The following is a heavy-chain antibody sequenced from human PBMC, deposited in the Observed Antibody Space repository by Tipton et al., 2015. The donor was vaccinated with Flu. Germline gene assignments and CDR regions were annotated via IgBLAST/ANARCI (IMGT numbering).Heavy chain of an antibody. CDR1: GFRFNTFW. J-gene: IGHJ4*02. V-gene: IGHV3-7*01. Sequence: SLRLSCAASGFRFNTFWMNWVRQAPGKGLEWVAIIKQDASEKLYVDSVEGRFPISRDNAKNSLSLQMDSLRGDDTAVYYCAGGSGWLITDWGQGTLVTVSS. CDR2: IKQDASEK. CDR3: AGGSGWLITD. D-gene: IGHD6-19*01.